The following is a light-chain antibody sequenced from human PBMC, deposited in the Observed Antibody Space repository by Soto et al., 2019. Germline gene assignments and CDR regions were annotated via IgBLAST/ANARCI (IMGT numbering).Light chain of an antibody. Sequence: EIVLTQSPGTLSLSPGERATLSCRASQSVSSSYLAWYQQKPGQAPRLLIYGASSRATGIPDRFSGSGSGTAFTLTISRLEPEDFAVYYCQQYGSSPFTFGGGTQVEIK. J-gene: IGKJ4*01. CDR1: QSVSSSY. CDR3: QQYGSSPFT. V-gene: IGKV3-20*01. CDR2: GAS.